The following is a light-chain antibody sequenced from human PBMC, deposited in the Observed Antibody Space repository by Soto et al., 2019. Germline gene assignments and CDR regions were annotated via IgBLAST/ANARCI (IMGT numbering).Light chain of an antibody. CDR1: RSNIRAGYA. J-gene: IGLJ1*01. Sequence: QSVLTQPPSVSGAPGQRVTISCTGSRSNIRAGYAVHWYQQLPGTAPKLLIYGNNNRPSGVPDRFSGSKSGTSASLAITGLQAEDEADYYCQSYDSSLSAYVFGTGTKVTGL. CDR3: QSYDSSLSAYV. V-gene: IGLV1-40*01. CDR2: GNN.